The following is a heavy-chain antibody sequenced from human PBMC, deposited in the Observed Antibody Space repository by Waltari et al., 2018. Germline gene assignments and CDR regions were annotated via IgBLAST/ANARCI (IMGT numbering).Heavy chain of an antibody. CDR1: GFTFSSYS. CDR2: ISSSSSYI. Sequence: EVQLVESGGGLVKPGGSLRLSCAASGFTFSSYSMNWVRQAPGKGLEWVSSISSSSSYIYYADSVKGRFTISRDNAKNSLYLQMNSLRAEDTAVYYCAREGTHCSSTSCSPGESAFDIWGQGTMVTVSS. V-gene: IGHV3-21*01. J-gene: IGHJ3*02. CDR3: AREGTHCSSTSCSPGESAFDI. D-gene: IGHD2-2*01.